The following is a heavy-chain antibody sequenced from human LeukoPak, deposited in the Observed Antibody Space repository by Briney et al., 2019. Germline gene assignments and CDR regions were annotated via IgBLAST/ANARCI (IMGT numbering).Heavy chain of an antibody. J-gene: IGHJ4*02. Sequence: GGTLRLSCAASGFTFSNYGMSWVRQAPGKGLAWVSTISGSGDSTYYADSVKGRFTITRDNSKNTLYLQMSSLRADDTAVYYCAKDLLTRVSYSDYWGQGTLVTVSS. V-gene: IGHV3-23*01. D-gene: IGHD1-26*01. CDR3: AKDLLTRVSYSDY. CDR1: GFTFSNYG. CDR2: ISGSGDST.